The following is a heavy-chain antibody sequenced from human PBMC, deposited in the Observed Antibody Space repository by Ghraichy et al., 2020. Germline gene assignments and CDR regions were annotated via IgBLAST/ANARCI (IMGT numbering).Heavy chain of an antibody. V-gene: IGHV3-30*18. J-gene: IGHJ4*02. D-gene: IGHD6-19*01. Sequence: GESLNISCAASGFTFSNYGMHWVRQAPGKGLEWVAVISYDGNNKYYTDSVKGRFTISRDNSKNTLYLQMNSLRAEDTAMYYCANSRDSSGWYYFDYWGQGTLVTVSS. CDR2: ISYDGNNK. CDR3: ANSRDSSGWYYFDY. CDR1: GFTFSNYG.